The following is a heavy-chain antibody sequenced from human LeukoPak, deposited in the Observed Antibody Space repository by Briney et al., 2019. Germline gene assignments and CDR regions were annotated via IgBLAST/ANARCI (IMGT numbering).Heavy chain of an antibody. D-gene: IGHD3-22*01. J-gene: IGHJ4*02. V-gene: IGHV1-69*01. CDR1: GGTFSSYA. CDR2: IIPIFGTA. Sequence: SSVKVSCKASGGTFSSYAISWVRQAPGQGLEWMGGIIPIFGTANYAQKFQGRVTITADESTSTAYMELSSLRSKDTAVYYCARLNYYDSSGYYYVDGIDYWGQGTLVTVSS. CDR3: ARLNYYDSSGYYYVDGIDY.